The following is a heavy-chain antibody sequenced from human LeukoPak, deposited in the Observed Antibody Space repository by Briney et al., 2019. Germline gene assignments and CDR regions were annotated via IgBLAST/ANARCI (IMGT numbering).Heavy chain of an antibody. V-gene: IGHV4-31*03. J-gene: IGHJ4*02. D-gene: IGHD3-22*01. CDR3: ATGPDYYNSSSYYPYY. CDR2: INQGGST. CDR1: GGSISSGGYY. Sequence: SQTLSLTCTVSGGSISSGGYYWSWIRQPPGKGLEWIGEINQGGSTNYNPSLKSRVTISVDTSKNQFSLKVNSVTAADTAVYYCATGPDYYNSSSYYPYYWGQGTLVTVSS.